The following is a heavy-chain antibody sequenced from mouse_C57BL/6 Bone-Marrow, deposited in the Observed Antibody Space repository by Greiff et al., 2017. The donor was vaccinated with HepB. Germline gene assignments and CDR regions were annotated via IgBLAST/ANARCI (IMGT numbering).Heavy chain of an antibody. CDR2: IDPENGDT. V-gene: IGHV14-4*01. D-gene: IGHD2-1*01. CDR1: GFNIKDDY. J-gene: IGHJ2*01. Sequence: VQLQQSGAELVRPGASVKLSCTASGFNIKDDYMPWVKQRPEQGLEWIGWIDPENGDTEYASKFQGKATITSDTSSNPPYLQLSSLPSEDTAVYYCTTSRYGNFFFDYWGQGTTLTVSS. CDR3: TTSRYGNFFFDY.